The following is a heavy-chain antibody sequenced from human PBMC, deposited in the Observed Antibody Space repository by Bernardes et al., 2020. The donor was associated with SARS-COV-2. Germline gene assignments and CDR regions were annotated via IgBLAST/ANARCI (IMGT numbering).Heavy chain of an antibody. D-gene: IGHD6-13*01. Sequence: GGSLRLSCAASGFTVTSAYMSWVRQAPGKGLEWVANIKQDGSEKYYVDSVKGRFTISRDNAKNSLFLQMNSLRDEDTAVYYCARVEGSSWYWNYWGQGTLVTVSS. CDR3: ARVEGSSWYWNY. V-gene: IGHV3-7*01. CDR1: GFTVTSAY. CDR2: IKQDGSEK. J-gene: IGHJ4*02.